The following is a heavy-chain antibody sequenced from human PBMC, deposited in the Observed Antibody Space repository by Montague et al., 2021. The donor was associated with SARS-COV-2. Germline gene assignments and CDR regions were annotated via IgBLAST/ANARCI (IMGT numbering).Heavy chain of an antibody. CDR2: FSHSGST. J-gene: IGHJ6*02. CDR3: ARDQGYNWNYYYYYGMDV. CDR1: VGSYSGAD. D-gene: IGHD1-20*01. Sequence: SETLSLTCASLVGSYSGADWNWTRQPPGKGRKWFGEFSHSGSTNYNPSLKSRVTISVDTSKNQFSLKLSSVTAADTAVYYCARDQGYNWNYYYYYGMDVWGQGTTVTVSS. V-gene: IGHV4-34*01.